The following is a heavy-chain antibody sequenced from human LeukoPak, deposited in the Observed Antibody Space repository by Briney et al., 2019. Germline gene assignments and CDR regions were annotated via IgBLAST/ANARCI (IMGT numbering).Heavy chain of an antibody. J-gene: IGHJ4*02. CDR1: GGSFSGYY. CDR3: ARGGDGYNLPFDY. V-gene: IGHV4-34*01. D-gene: IGHD5-24*01. Sequence: SETLSLTCAVYGGSFSGYYWSWIRQPPGKGLEWIGEINHSGSTNYNPSLKSRVTISADTSKNQFSLKLSSVTAADTAVYYCARGGDGYNLPFDYWGQGTLVTVSS. CDR2: INHSGST.